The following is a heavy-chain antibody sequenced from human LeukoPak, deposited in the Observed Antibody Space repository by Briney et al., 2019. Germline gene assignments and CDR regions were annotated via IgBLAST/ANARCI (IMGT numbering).Heavy chain of an antibody. V-gene: IGHV3-64*01. CDR1: GFIFNSYA. CDR3: TRGPGYDYVWGSYRADY. CDR2: ISSNGGST. D-gene: IGHD3-16*02. Sequence: GGSLRLSCAASGFIFNSYAMHWVRQAPGRGLEYVSAISSNGGSTYYANSVKGRFTISRDNSKNTLYLQMGSLRAEDMAVYYYTRGPGYDYVWGSYRADYWGQGTLVTVSS. J-gene: IGHJ4*02.